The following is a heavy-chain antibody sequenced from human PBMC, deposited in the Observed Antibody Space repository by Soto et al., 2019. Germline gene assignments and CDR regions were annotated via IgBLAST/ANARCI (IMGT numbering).Heavy chain of an antibody. Sequence: QVQLQESGPGLGKPSGTLSLPCAVSRGTITSSNWWSWVRQPPGNGLECIGEIYPGGGTNYTPSLKSRVSISVDKSKNPFSLDLNSGTAADTAVYYCASHLTMTGTRGFDYWGQGTLVTVSS. V-gene: IGHV4-4*02. D-gene: IGHD3-9*01. J-gene: IGHJ4*02. CDR3: ASHLTMTGTRGFDY. CDR2: IYPGGGT. CDR1: RGTITSSNW.